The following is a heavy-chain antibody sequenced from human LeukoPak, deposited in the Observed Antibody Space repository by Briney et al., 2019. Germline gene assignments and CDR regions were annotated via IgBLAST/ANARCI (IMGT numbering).Heavy chain of an antibody. J-gene: IGHJ4*02. CDR2: ISSSGSTI. CDR3: AKDRVPVVVVAATFDY. Sequence: GGSLRLSCAASGFTFSSYSMNWVRQAPGKGLEWVSYISSSGSTIYYADSVKGRFTISRDNAKNSLYLQMNSLRAEDTALYYCAKDRVPVVVVAATFDYWRQGTLVTVSS. D-gene: IGHD2-15*01. V-gene: IGHV3-48*04. CDR1: GFTFSSYS.